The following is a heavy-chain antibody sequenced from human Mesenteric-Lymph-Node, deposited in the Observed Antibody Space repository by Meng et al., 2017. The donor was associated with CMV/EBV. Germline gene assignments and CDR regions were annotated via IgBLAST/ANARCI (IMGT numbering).Heavy chain of an antibody. Sequence: SETLSLTCTVSGGSISSYYWSWIRQPPGKGLEWIGYIYYSGSTNYNPSLKSRVTISVDTSKNQFSLKLSSVTAADTAVYYCARVIYSSSSRFDYWGQGTLVTVSS. J-gene: IGHJ4*02. CDR2: IYYSGST. CDR1: GGSISSYY. D-gene: IGHD6-6*01. V-gene: IGHV4-59*01. CDR3: ARVIYSSSSRFDY.